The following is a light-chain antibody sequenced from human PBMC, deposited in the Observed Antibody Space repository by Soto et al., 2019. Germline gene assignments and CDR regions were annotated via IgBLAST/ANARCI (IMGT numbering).Light chain of an antibody. V-gene: IGKV3-15*01. J-gene: IGKJ4*01. CDR1: QSVSSN. Sequence: EIVMTQSPATLSVSPGERATLSCRASQSVSSNLAWYQQKPGQTPKLLIYVASTRATGIPARFSGSGSGTEFTLTISSLQSEDFAVYYCQQYNVWPLPFGGWTKVEFK. CDR3: QQYNVWPLP. CDR2: VAS.